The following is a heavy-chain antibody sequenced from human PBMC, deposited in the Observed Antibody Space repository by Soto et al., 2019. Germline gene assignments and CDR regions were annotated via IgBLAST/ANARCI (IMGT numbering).Heavy chain of an antibody. CDR3: ARGGGVYYFDY. CDR2: IYYSGIT. Sequence: SETLSLTCTVSGGSISSYYWSWIRQPPGKGLEWIGYIYYSGITDYNPSLKSRVTISVDTSKSQFSLKLSSVTAADTAVYYCARGGGVYYFDYWGQGPLVTVSS. J-gene: IGHJ4*02. D-gene: IGHD2-8*02. V-gene: IGHV4-59*01. CDR1: GGSISSYY.